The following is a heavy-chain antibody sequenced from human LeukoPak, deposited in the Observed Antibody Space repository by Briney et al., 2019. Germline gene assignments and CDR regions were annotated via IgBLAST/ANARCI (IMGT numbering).Heavy chain of an antibody. CDR2: IWYDGSIK. CDR3: AKSRGYYYEKSGPADY. J-gene: IGHJ4*02. V-gene: IGHV3-33*06. Sequence: HPGGSLRLSCAASGFTFSSYWMSWVRQAPGKGLEWVAVIWYDGSIKYYGNSVKGRFTISRDNSKNTLYLQMNSLSAEDTAVYYCAKSRGYYYEKSGPADYWGQGTLVTVSS. CDR1: GFTFSSYW. D-gene: IGHD3-22*01.